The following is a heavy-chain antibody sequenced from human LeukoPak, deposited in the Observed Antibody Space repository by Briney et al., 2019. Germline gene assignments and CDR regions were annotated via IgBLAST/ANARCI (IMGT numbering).Heavy chain of an antibody. V-gene: IGHV3-11*06. J-gene: IGHJ5*02. D-gene: IGHD4-23*01. Sequence: GGSLRLSCAAYGFTFSDYYMSWIRQAPGKGLEWVSYISSSSSYTNYADSVKGRFTISRDNAKNSLYLQMNSLRAEDTAVYYCARHGPWDYGGNSGEWFDPWGQGTLVTVSS. CDR3: ARHGPWDYGGNSGEWFDP. CDR1: GFTFSDYY. CDR2: ISSSSSYT.